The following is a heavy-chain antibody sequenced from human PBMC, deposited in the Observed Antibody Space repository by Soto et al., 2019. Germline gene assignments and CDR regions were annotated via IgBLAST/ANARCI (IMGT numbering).Heavy chain of an antibody. CDR3: ARGLPITIVREKRYGMDV. CDR1: GGSISSYY. D-gene: IGHD3-10*01. V-gene: IGHV4-34*01. J-gene: IGHJ6*02. CDR2: INHSGST. Sequence: SETLSLTCTVSGGSISSYYWSWIRQPPGKGLEWIGEINHSGSTNYNPSLKSRVTISVDTSKNQFSLKLSSVTAADTAVYYCARGLPITIVREKRYGMDVWGQGTTVTVS.